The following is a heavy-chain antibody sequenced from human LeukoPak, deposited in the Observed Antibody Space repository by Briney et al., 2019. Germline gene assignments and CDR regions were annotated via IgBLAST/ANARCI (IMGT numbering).Heavy chain of an antibody. CDR3: AKAPVTSCRGAFCYPFDS. D-gene: IGHD2-15*01. J-gene: IGHJ4*02. CDR1: GYSISSGD. Sequence: ETLSLTCTVSGYSISSGDYWGGVRRAPGKGLEWVSATSSSDDGKYYADSVRGRFTISRDNSRNTMYLHMNSLRAEDAAVYYCAKAPVTSCRGAFCYPFDSWGQGTLVTVSS. V-gene: IGHV3-23*01. CDR2: TSSSDDGK.